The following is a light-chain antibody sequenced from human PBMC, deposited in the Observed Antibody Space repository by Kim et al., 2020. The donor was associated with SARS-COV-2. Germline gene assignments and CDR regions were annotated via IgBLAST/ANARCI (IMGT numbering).Light chain of an antibody. CDR2: KVS. V-gene: IGKV2-30*01. Sequence: DVVMTQSPLSLPVTLGQPASISCRSSQGLVYSDGNIYLHWFQQRPGQSPRRLIYKVSNRDSGVPERFSGSGSDTDFTLEISRVEAEDVGVYYCVQGTHWPHISGQGTKLEI. CDR3: VQGTHWPHI. CDR1: QGLVYSDGNIY. J-gene: IGKJ2*01.